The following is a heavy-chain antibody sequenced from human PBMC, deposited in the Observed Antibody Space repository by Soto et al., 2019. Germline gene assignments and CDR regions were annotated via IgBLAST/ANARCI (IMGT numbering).Heavy chain of an antibody. Sequence: GGSLRLSYSASGFTFSSYDIFWVRQAPGKGLEYVSAISTNGFSTYYADSVKGRFTISRDNSNNTLSLQMSSLRPEDTAVYYCVKGLRIAGAGKFNSWGQGILVTVSS. CDR3: VKGLRIAGAGKFNS. CDR1: GFTFSSYD. D-gene: IGHD6-13*01. V-gene: IGHV3-64D*08. CDR2: ISTNGFST. J-gene: IGHJ4*02.